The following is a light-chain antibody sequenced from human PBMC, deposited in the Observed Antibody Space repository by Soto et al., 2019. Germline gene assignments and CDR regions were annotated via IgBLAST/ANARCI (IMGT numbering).Light chain of an antibody. Sequence: QSALTQPASVSGSPGQSITISCTGTSSDVGAYDYVSWYQQHPGKAPKFMIYEVTSRPSGVSHRFSGSKSGNTASLTISGLQAEDEADYYCTSYTSSSTYVFGTGTKVTVL. J-gene: IGLJ1*01. CDR3: TSYTSSSTYV. V-gene: IGLV2-14*01. CDR2: EVT. CDR1: SSDVGAYDY.